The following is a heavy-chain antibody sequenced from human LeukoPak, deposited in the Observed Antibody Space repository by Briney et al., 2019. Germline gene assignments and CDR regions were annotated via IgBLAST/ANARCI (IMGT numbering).Heavy chain of an antibody. J-gene: IGHJ6*02. CDR1: GFIVRTNY. Sequence: PGGSLRLSCAASGFIVRTNYMSWVRQAPGKGLEWVSVIYSGGRTYYADSVKGRFTISRDNSKNTLYLQLNSLRAEDTAVYYCARGNSGSSDVEYNYGMDVWGPGTTVTVSS. V-gene: IGHV3-53*01. D-gene: IGHD1-26*01. CDR3: ARGNSGSSDVEYNYGMDV. CDR2: IYSGGRT.